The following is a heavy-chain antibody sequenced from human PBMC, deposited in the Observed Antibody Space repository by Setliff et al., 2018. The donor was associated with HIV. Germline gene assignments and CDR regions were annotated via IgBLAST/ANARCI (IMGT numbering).Heavy chain of an antibody. CDR3: ARDDDYISSSGLGY. CDR1: GYTFSTYD. V-gene: IGHV1-8*01. J-gene: IGHJ4*02. Sequence: ASVKVSCKASGYTFSTYDIHWVRQATGQGLEWMGSMNPNNGNTVYAQKFQGRVTMTTDTSTSTAYIELRSLRSDDTAVYYCARDDDYISSSGLGYWGQGTLVTVSS. CDR2: MNPNNGNT. D-gene: IGHD6-6*01.